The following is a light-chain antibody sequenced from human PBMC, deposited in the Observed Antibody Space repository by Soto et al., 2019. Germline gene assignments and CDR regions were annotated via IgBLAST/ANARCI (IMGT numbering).Light chain of an antibody. J-gene: IGKJ1*01. Sequence: DIQLTQSPSFLSASVGDRVTITCRASQGIGSFLAWYQQKPGKAPRLLIHSASTLQIAVSLRFSGSGSETEFTLTISSLQSEDFATYSCQQVNSYPPTFGQGTKVEIK. CDR2: SAS. CDR3: QQVNSYPPT. V-gene: IGKV1-9*01. CDR1: QGIGSF.